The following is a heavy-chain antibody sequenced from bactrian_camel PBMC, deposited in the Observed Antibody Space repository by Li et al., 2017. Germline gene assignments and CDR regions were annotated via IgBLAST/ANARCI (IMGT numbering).Heavy chain of an antibody. V-gene: IGHV3S63*01. D-gene: IGHD5*01. Sequence: HVQLVESGGGSVQAGGSLRLSCAASGDTINSYCMGWFRQAPGKEREAVTYINTYGDIYYADSVKGRFTVSKDNARDTLWLRLQMDNLEPEDSAMYYCAADRFSAGWNKYDYNYWGQGTQVTVS. CDR3: AADRFSAGWNKYDYNY. CDR2: INTYGDI. J-gene: IGHJ4*01. CDR1: GDTINSYC.